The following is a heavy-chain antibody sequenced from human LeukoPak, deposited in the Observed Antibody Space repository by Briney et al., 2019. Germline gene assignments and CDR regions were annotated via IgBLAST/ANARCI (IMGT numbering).Heavy chain of an antibody. Sequence: GRSLRLSCAASGFTFSSYGMHWVRQAPGKGLEWVAVIWYDGSNKYYADSVKGRFTISRDNSKNTLYLQMNSLRAEDTAVYYCARERRDGYNYRYFDYRGQGTLVTVSS. CDR2: IWYDGSNK. CDR1: GFTFSSYG. D-gene: IGHD5-24*01. CDR3: ARERRDGYNYRYFDY. J-gene: IGHJ4*02. V-gene: IGHV3-33*01.